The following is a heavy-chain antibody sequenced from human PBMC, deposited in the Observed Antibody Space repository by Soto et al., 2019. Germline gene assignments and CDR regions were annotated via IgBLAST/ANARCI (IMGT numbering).Heavy chain of an antibody. CDR2: ISGSGGNI. Sequence: EVQLLESGGGLVQPGGSLRLSCAASGFTFSSYAMSWVRQAPGKGLEWVSTISGSGGNIYYADSVKGRFTISRDNSKNTLYLQMNSLRAEDTAVYYCAKDGSSGWPYYYGMDVWGQGTTVTVSS. V-gene: IGHV3-23*01. D-gene: IGHD6-19*01. J-gene: IGHJ6*02. CDR1: GFTFSSYA. CDR3: AKDGSSGWPYYYGMDV.